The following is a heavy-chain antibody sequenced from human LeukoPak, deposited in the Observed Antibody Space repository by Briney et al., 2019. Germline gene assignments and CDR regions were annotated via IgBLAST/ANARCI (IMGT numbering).Heavy chain of an antibody. J-gene: IGHJ6*02. CDR1: EFSISTYG. CDR2: IWYDGGRT. Sequence: GGSLRLSCAASEFSISTYGMHWVRQAPGKGLEWVAVIWYDGGRTYYADSVKGRCTISRDNSMNTLYLQMNRLRAEDTAIYYCARALRANTYYYGMDVWGQGTTATVSS. V-gene: IGHV3-33*08. CDR3: ARALRANTYYYGMDV.